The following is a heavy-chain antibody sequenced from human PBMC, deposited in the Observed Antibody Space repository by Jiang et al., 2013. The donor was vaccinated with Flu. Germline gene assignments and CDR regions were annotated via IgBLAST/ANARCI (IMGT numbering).Heavy chain of an antibody. CDR2: TT. CDR3: TTNLGARTTVMGF. Sequence: TTDYAAPVKGRFTISRDDSKNTLYLQMNSLKTEDTAVYYCTTNLGARTTVMGFWGQGTLVTVSS. V-gene: IGHV3-15*01. D-gene: IGHD4-17*01. J-gene: IGHJ4*02.